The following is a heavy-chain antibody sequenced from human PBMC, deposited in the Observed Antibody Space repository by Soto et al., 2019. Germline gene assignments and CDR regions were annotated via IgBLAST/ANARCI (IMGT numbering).Heavy chain of an antibody. V-gene: IGHV3-33*01. J-gene: IGHJ6*02. D-gene: IGHD3-16*01. CDR2: IWYDGSNK. CDR3: AIDGGSGLRGMEV. CDR1: GCIFSTYG. Sequence: QVQLVESGGGVVQPGRSLRLSCAASGCIFSTYGMHWVRQEPGKGLEWVEVIWYDGSNKYAGESVKVRFTMSRDNSQNTLYHQMNSLIVEDTAVYYCAIDGGSGLRGMEVWGQGTTVIVSS.